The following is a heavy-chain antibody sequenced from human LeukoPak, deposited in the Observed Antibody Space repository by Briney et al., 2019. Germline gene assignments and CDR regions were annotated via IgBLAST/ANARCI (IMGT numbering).Heavy chain of an antibody. D-gene: IGHD5-18*01. CDR2: IYYSGST. V-gene: IGHV4-59*01. J-gene: IGHJ6*02. CDR3: ARVPHTAMGPYYYYYGMDV. Sequence: SETLSLTCTVSGGSISSYYWSRIRQPPGKGLEWIGYIYYSGSTNYNPSLKSRVTISVDTSKNQFSLKLSSVTAADTAVYYCARVPHTAMGPYYYYYGMDVWGQGTTVTVSS. CDR1: GGSISSYY.